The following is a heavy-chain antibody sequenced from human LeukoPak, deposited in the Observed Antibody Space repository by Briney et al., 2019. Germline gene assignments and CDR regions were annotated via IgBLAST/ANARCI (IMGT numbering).Heavy chain of an antibody. J-gene: IGHJ4*02. D-gene: IGHD1-26*01. CDR1: GFRFSSYV. V-gene: IGHV3-23*01. CDR3: ARVDSGNYDY. Sequence: GGSLRLSCAASGFRFSSYVMSWVRQAPGKGLEYVSSIDGSDGASYYADSVKGRFTISRDNSKNTLFLQMNSLSVEDTAVYYCARVDSGNYDYWGQGTLLTVSS. CDR2: IDGSDGAS.